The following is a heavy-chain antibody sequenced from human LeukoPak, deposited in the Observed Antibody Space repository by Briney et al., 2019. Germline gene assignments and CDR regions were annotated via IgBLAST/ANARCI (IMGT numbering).Heavy chain of an antibody. Sequence: SETLSLTCTVSGGXISSYYWSWIRQPPGKGLEWIGYIYYSGSTNYNPSLKSRVTISVDTSKNQFSLKLSSVTAADTAVYYCARDTQDYGMDVWGQGTTVTVSS. J-gene: IGHJ6*02. CDR1: GGXISSYY. CDR2: IYYSGST. CDR3: ARDTQDYGMDV. V-gene: IGHV4-59*01.